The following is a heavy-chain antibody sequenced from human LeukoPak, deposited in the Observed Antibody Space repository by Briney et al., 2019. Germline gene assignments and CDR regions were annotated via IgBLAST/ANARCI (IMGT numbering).Heavy chain of an antibody. CDR2: IYYSGST. Sequence: SQTLSLTCTVSGGSISSGGYYWSWIRQHPGKGLEWIGYIYYSGSTYYNPSLKSRVTISVDTSKDQFSLKLSSVTAADTAVYYCARVWNTYYYDSSGYYYLDYWGQGTLVTVSS. J-gene: IGHJ4*02. V-gene: IGHV4-31*03. D-gene: IGHD3-22*01. CDR1: GGSISSGGYY. CDR3: ARVWNTYYYDSSGYYYLDY.